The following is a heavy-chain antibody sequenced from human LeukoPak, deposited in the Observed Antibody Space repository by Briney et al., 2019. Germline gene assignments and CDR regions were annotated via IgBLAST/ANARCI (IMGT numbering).Heavy chain of an antibody. CDR1: GGSISSSIYY. Sequence: SETLSLTCIVSGGSISSSIYYWAWVRQPPGKGLEWIGTVFYNGATQYSPSLRSRVTISIDTSTNQFSLKLSSVTAADTAVYYCARESSSWHRDFDYWGQGTLVTVSS. CDR3: ARESSSWHRDFDY. CDR2: VFYNGAT. J-gene: IGHJ4*02. D-gene: IGHD6-13*01. V-gene: IGHV4-39*07.